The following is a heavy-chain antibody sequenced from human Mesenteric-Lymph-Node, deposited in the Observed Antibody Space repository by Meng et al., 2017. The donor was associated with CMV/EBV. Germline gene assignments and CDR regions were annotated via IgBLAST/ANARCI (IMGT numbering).Heavy chain of an antibody. D-gene: IGHD2-2*02. CDR3: ARADIPSAISLDSFDI. Sequence: GSLKISCAASGFTFSSYAMHWVRQAPGKGLEWVSSISRSSNYIYYADSLKGRFTISRDNAKNSLYLQMNSLRVEDTAVYYCARADIPSAISLDSFDIWGQGTMVTVSS. V-gene: IGHV3-21*01. J-gene: IGHJ3*02. CDR1: GFTFSSYA. CDR2: ISRSSNYI.